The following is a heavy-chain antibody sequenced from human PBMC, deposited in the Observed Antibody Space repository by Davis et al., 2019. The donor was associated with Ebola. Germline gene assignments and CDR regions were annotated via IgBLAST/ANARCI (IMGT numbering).Heavy chain of an antibody. D-gene: IGHD3-10*01. V-gene: IGHV1-46*01. Sequence: ASVKVSCKASGYTFASYYMHWVRQAPGQGLEWMGIINPSGGSTSYAQKFQGRVTMTRDTSTSTVYMELSSLRSEDTAVYYCARVGITMVQGVMWWDSGMDVWGQGTTVTVSS. J-gene: IGHJ6*02. CDR2: INPSGGST. CDR3: ARVGITMVQGVMWWDSGMDV. CDR1: GYTFASYY.